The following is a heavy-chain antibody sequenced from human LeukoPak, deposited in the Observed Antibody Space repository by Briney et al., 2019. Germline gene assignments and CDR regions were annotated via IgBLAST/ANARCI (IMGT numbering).Heavy chain of an antibody. J-gene: IGHJ3*02. V-gene: IGHV4-4*07. CDR1: GGSISSYY. CDR3: ASTRSRIAVAGRGRAFDI. CDR2: IYTSGST. Sequence: SETLSLTCTVSGGSISSYYWSWIRQPAGKGLEWIGRIYTSGSTNYNPSLKSRVTMSVDTSKNQFSLKLSSVTAADTAVYYCASTRSRIAVAGRGRAFDIWGQGTMVTVSS. D-gene: IGHD6-19*01.